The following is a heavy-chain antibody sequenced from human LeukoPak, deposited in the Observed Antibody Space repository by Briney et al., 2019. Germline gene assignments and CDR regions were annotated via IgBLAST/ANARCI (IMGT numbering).Heavy chain of an antibody. J-gene: IGHJ4*02. CDR1: GFTFSSYA. CDR2: ISGSGGTT. D-gene: IGHD6-13*01. Sequence: GGSLRLSCAASGFTFSSYAMSWLRQAPGKGLEWVSTISGSGGTTYYADSVKGRFTISRDNSKNTLYLQMNSMRAEDTAVYYCATQQQLVLWGQGTLVTVSS. V-gene: IGHV3-23*01. CDR3: ATQQQLVL.